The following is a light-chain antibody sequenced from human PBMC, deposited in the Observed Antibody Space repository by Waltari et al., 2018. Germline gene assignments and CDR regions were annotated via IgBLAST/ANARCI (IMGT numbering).Light chain of an antibody. CDR1: QGIRNY. CDR2: AAS. J-gene: IGKJ3*01. CDR3: QKYDSAPLT. Sequence: DMQLSQSQSSLSASIGERVSITCRASQGIRNYLAWYQQKPGKVPKVLIYAASSLQSGVPSRFVGSGSGTEFTLTINSLQPEDVATYYCQKYDSAPLTFGPGTKVDIK. V-gene: IGKV1-27*01.